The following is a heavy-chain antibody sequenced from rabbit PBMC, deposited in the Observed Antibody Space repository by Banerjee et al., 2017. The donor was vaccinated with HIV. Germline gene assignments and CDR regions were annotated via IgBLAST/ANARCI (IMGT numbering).Heavy chain of an antibody. V-gene: IGHV1S40*01. CDR2: IYTSSGDT. D-gene: IGHD4-2*01. Sequence: QSLEESGGDLVKPGASLTLTCTASGFSFSIRYWICWVRQAPGKGLEWIACIYTSSGDTYYASWAKGRFTISKTSSTTVTLHMTSLTAADTATYFCARDGDAASVYDYYFNLWGPGTLVTVS. J-gene: IGHJ4*01. CDR3: ARDGDAASVYDYYFNL. CDR1: GFSFSIRYW.